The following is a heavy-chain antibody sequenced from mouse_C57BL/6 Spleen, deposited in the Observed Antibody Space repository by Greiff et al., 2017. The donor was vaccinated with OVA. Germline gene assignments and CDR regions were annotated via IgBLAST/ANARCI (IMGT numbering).Heavy chain of an antibody. CDR3: ARHHSNHEGYFDV. J-gene: IGHJ1*03. V-gene: IGHV1-39*01. CDR1: GYSFTDYN. D-gene: IGHD2-5*01. Sequence: EVKLMESGPELVKPGASVKISCKASGYSFTDYNMNWVKQSNGKSLEWIGVINPNYGTTSYNQKFKGKATLTVDQSSSTAYMQLNSLTSEDSAVYYCARHHSNHEGYFDVWGTGTTVTVSS. CDR2: INPNYGTT.